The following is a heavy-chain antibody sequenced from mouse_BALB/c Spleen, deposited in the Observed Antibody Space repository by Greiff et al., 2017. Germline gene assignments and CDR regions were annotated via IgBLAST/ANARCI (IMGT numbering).Heavy chain of an antibody. CDR1: GYSITSDYA. CDR3: ARSWDYDYYAMDY. J-gene: IGHJ4*01. CDR2: ISYSGST. Sequence: EVQGVESGPGLVKPSQSLSLTCTVTGYSITSDYAWTWIRQFPGNKLEWMGYISYSGSTSYNPSLKSRISITRDTSKNQFFLQLNSVTTEDTATYYCARSWDYDYYAMDYWGQGTSVTVAS. V-gene: IGHV3-2*02. D-gene: IGHD2-4*01.